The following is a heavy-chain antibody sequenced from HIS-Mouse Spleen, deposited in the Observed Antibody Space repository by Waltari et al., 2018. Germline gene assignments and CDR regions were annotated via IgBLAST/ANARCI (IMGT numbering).Heavy chain of an antibody. V-gene: IGHV4-39*07. J-gene: IGHJ5*02. D-gene: IGHD4-17*01. CDR3: ARDYGDNWFDP. Sequence: QLQLQESGPGLVKPSETLSLTCHVSGGSISSSSYYWGWIRQPPGKGLELIGSIYYSGSTYYNPSLKSRVTISVDTSKNQFSLKLSSVTAADTAVYYCARDYGDNWFDPWGQGTLVTVSS. CDR1: GGSISSSSYY. CDR2: IYYSGST.